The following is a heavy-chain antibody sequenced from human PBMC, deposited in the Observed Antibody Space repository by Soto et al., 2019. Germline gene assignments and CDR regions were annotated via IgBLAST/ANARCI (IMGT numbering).Heavy chain of an antibody. CDR1: GYTFTTYY. J-gene: IGHJ4*02. Sequence: QVQLVQSGAEVKRPGASVKVSCKASGYTFTTYYMHWVRQAPGQGLEWLGIINPNGGSTTYAQKFQGRVTMTRDTSTSTVYLELSSLRSEDTAVYYCARAGYCSGGTCFHGNFDYWGQGTLVTVSA. V-gene: IGHV1-46*01. CDR3: ARAGYCSGGTCFHGNFDY. D-gene: IGHD2-15*01. CDR2: INPNGGST.